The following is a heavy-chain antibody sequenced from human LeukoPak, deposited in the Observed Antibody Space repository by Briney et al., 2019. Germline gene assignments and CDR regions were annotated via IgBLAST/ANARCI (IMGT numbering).Heavy chain of an antibody. CDR2: INPNSGGT. J-gene: IGHJ5*02. V-gene: IGHV1-2*06. Sequence: ASVKVSCKASGYTFTGYYMQWVRQAPGQGLEWMGRINPNSGGTNYAQKFQGRVTMTRDTSISTAYMELSRLRSDDTAVYYCARVYYDSSVGEDAWGQGTLVTVSS. CDR1: GYTFTGYY. CDR3: ARVYYDSSVGEDA. D-gene: IGHD3-22*01.